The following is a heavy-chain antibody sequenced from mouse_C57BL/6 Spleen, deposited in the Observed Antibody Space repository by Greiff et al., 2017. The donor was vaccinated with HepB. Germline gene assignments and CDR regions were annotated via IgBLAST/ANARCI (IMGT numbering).Heavy chain of an antibody. V-gene: IGHV1-53*01. J-gene: IGHJ4*01. CDR1: GYTFTSYW. Sequence: VQLQQPGTELVKPGASVKLSCKASGYTFTSYWMHWVKQRPGQGLEWIGNINPSNGGTNYNEKFKSKATLTVDKSSSTAYMQLSSLTSEDSAVYYCARRRIYDDYVSYAMDYWGQGTSVTVSS. D-gene: IGHD2-4*01. CDR3: ARRRIYDDYVSYAMDY. CDR2: INPSNGGT.